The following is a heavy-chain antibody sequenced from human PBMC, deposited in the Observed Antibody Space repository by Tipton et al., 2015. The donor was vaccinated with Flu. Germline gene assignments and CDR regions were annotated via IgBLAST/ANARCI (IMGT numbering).Heavy chain of an antibody. CDR3: AREQISWNNWNYGGRTNDAFDI. V-gene: IGHV4-59*01. Sequence: TLSLTCTVSGGSISSYYWSWIRQPPGKGLEWIGYIYYSGSTNYNPSLKSRVTISVDTSKNQFSLKLSSVTAADTAVYYCAREQISWNNWNYGGRTNDAFDIWGQGTMVTVSS. CDR1: GGSISSYY. D-gene: IGHD1-7*01. J-gene: IGHJ3*02. CDR2: IYYSGST.